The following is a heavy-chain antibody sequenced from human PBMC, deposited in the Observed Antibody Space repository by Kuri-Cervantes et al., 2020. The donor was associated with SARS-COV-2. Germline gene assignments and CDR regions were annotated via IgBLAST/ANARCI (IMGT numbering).Heavy chain of an antibody. CDR1: GFTFTSSA. J-gene: IGHJ3*02. CDR3: AAALIDAFDI. Sequence: SVKVSCKASGFTFTSSAMQWVRQARGQRLEWIGWIVVGSGNTNYAQKFQERVTITRDMSTSTAYMEPSSLRSEDMAVYYCAAALIDAFDIWGQVTMVTVSS. V-gene: IGHV1-58*02. CDR2: IVVGSGNT.